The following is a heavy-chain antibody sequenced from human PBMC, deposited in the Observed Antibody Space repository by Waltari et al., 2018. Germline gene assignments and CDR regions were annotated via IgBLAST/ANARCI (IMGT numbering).Heavy chain of an antibody. CDR1: GGTFSSYA. CDR3: AREDGGIAAVGVWFDP. Sequence: QVQPVQSGAEVKKPGSSVKVSCKASGGTFSSYAISWVRQAPGQGLEWMGGIIPIFGTANYAQKFQGRVTITTDESTSTAYMELSSLRSEDTAVYYCAREDGGIAAVGVWFDPWGQGTLVTVSS. D-gene: IGHD6-13*01. J-gene: IGHJ5*02. V-gene: IGHV1-69*05. CDR2: IIPIFGTA.